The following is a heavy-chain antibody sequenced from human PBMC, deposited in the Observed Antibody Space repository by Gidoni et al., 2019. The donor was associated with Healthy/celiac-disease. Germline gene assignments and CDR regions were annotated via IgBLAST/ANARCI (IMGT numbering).Heavy chain of an antibody. V-gene: IGHV3-30-3*01. Sequence: QVQLVESGGGVVQPGRSLRLSCAASGFTFSSYASHWVRQAPGKGLEWVAVISYDGSNKYYADAVKGGFTISRDNSKNTLYLQMNSLRAEDTAVYYCAREGLHDAFDIWGQGTMVTVSS. CDR3: AREGLHDAFDI. CDR2: ISYDGSNK. CDR1: GFTFSSYA. J-gene: IGHJ3*02.